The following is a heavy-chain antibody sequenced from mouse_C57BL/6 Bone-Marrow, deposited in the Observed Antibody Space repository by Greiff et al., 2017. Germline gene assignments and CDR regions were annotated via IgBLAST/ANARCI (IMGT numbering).Heavy chain of an antibody. Sequence: QVQLQQPGAELVKPGASVKLSCKASGYTFTSYWMQWVKQRPGQGLEWIGEIDPSDSYTNYNQKFKGKATLTGDTASSTAYMQLSSLTSEDSAVYYCARDTTTIVANCDYWGRGTTLTVSA. V-gene: IGHV1-50*01. J-gene: IGHJ2*01. CDR3: ARDTTTIVANCDY. CDR2: IDPSDSYT. D-gene: IGHD1-1*01. CDR1: GYTFTSYW.